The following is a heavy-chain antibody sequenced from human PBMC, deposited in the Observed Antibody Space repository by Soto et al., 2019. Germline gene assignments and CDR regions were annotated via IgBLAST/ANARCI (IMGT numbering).Heavy chain of an antibody. Sequence: ASVKVSCKASGYTFTSYAMHWVRQAPGQRLEWMGWINAGNGNTKYSQKFQGRVTITRDTSASTAYMELSSLRSEDTAVYYCARANYDSSGYYRYFFDYWGQGTLVTVSS. CDR1: GYTFTSYA. CDR3: ARANYDSSGYYRYFFDY. J-gene: IGHJ4*02. V-gene: IGHV1-3*01. CDR2: INAGNGNT. D-gene: IGHD3-22*01.